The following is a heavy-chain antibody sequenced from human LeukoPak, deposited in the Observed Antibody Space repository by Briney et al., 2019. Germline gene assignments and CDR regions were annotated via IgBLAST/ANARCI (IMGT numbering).Heavy chain of an antibody. V-gene: IGHV3-23*01. J-gene: IGHJ4*02. D-gene: IGHD6-6*01. Sequence: GGSLRLSCAASGFTFSGYVMSWVRQAPGKGLEWVSAISDNSVSTYYADSVKGRFTVSRDNSKNTLYLQMNSLRVEDTAVYFCAKASSSSRPYYFVYWGQGTLVTLSS. CDR1: GFTFSGYV. CDR3: AKASSSSRPYYFVY. CDR2: ISDNSVST.